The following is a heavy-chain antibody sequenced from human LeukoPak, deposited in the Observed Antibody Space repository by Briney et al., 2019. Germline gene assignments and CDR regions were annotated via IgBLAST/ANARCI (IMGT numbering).Heavy chain of an antibody. CDR3: ARGAEKGGTVTTDYYYYYMDV. Sequence: ASVKVSCKASGGTFSSYAISWVRQAPGQGLEWMGGIIPIFGTANYAQKFQGRVTITADESTSTAYMELSSLRSEDTAVYYCARGAEKGGTVTTDYYYYYMDVWGKGTTVTVSS. CDR2: IIPIFGTA. J-gene: IGHJ6*03. CDR1: GGTFSSYA. V-gene: IGHV1-69*13. D-gene: IGHD4-17*01.